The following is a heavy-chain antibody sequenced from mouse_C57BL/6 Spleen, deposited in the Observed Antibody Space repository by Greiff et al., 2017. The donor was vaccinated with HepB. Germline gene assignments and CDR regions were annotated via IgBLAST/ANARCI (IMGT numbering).Heavy chain of an antibody. D-gene: IGHD1-1*01. V-gene: IGHV1-80*01. CDR3: ARRDYYDDGDWYFDV. CDR1: GYAFSSYW. CDR2: IYPGDGDT. Sequence: QVQLQQSGAELVKPGASVKISCKASGYAFSSYWMNWVKQRPGKGLEWIGQIYPGDGDTNYNGKFKGKATLTADKSSSTAYMQLSSLTSEDSAVYFCARRDYYDDGDWYFDVWGTGTTVTVSS. J-gene: IGHJ1*03.